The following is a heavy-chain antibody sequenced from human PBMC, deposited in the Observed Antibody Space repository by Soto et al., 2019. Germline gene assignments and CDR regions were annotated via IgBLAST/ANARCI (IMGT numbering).Heavy chain of an antibody. J-gene: IGHJ6*03. CDR3: ARVGPNCSGGSCYSVNYYYYYYMDV. CDR1: GGSFSGYY. Sequence: QVQLQQWGAGLLKPSETLSLTCAVYGGSFSGYYWSWIRQPPGKGLEWIGEINHSGSTNYNPSLKSRVTISVDTSKNQFSLKPSSVTAADTAVYYCARVGPNCSGGSCYSVNYYYYYYMDVWGKGTTVTVSS. V-gene: IGHV4-34*01. D-gene: IGHD2-15*01. CDR2: INHSGST.